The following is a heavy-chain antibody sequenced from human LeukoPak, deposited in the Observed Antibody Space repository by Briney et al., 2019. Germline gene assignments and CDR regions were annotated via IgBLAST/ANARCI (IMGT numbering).Heavy chain of an antibody. J-gene: IGHJ4*02. V-gene: IGHV4-4*07. Sequence: TSETLSLTCTVSGGSISSYSWSWIRQPAGKGLEWIGRIYTSGSTNYNPSLKSRVTMSVDTSKNQFSLKLSSVTAADTAVYYCARDSLAYCGGDCYTFDYWGQGTLVTVSS. CDR1: GGSISSYS. CDR2: IYTSGST. D-gene: IGHD2-21*02. CDR3: ARDSLAYCGGDCYTFDY.